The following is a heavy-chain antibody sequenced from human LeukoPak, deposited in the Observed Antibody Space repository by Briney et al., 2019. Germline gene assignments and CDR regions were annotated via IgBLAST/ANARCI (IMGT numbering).Heavy chain of an antibody. D-gene: IGHD2-15*01. CDR1: GFTFSSYS. CDR3: ARALPLGYCSGGSCYDIGY. J-gene: IGHJ4*02. CDR2: ISSSSSYI. V-gene: IGHV3-21*01. Sequence: GGSLRLSCAASGFTFSSYSMNWDRQAPGKGLEWVSSISSSSSYIYYADSVKGRFTISRDNAKNSLYLQMNSLRAEDTAVYYCARALPLGYCSGGSCYDIGYWGQGTLVTVSS.